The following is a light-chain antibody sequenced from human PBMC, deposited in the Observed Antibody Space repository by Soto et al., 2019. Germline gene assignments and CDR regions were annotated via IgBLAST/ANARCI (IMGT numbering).Light chain of an antibody. CDR3: AAWDDSLNGSYV. J-gene: IGLJ1*01. CDR1: TSNIGSNL. Sequence: QSALTQPPSASATPGQRVTISCSGSTSNIGSNLVSWYQQVPGMAPKLLIYSNDRRPSGVPDRFSGSKSGPSASLAISGLQSEDEAEYYCAAWDDSLNGSYVFGSGTKVTVL. CDR2: SND. V-gene: IGLV1-44*01.